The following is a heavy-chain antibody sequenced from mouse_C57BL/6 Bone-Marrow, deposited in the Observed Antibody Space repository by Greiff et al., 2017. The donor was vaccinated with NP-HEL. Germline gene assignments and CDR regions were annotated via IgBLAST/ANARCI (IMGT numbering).Heavy chain of an antibody. Sequence: VQLQQSAAELVKPGASVKISCKVSGYTFTDHTIHWMKQRPEQGLEWIGYIYPRDGSTKYNEKFKGKATLTADKSSSTAYMQLNSLTSDDSAVYFCAIRHSGLYWYFDVWGTGTTVTVSS. CDR1: GYTFTDHT. CDR2: IYPRDGST. D-gene: IGHD3-1*01. CDR3: AIRHSGLYWYFDV. V-gene: IGHV1-78*01. J-gene: IGHJ1*03.